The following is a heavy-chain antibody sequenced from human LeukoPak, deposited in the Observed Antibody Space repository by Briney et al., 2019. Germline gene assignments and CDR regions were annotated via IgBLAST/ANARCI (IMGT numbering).Heavy chain of an antibody. Sequence: SETLSLTCAVYGGSFSGYYWSWIRQPPGKGLEWIGEINHSGSTNYNPSLKSRVTISVATSKNQFSLKLSSVTAADTAVYYCARGRDYRYCSSTSCYTTDYWGQGTLVTVSS. J-gene: IGHJ4*02. CDR1: GGSFSGYY. V-gene: IGHV4-34*01. D-gene: IGHD2-2*02. CDR2: INHSGST. CDR3: ARGRDYRYCSSTSCYTTDY.